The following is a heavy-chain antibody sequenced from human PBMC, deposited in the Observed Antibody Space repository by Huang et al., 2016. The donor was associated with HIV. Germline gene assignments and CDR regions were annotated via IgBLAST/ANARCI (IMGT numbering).Heavy chain of an antibody. D-gene: IGHD3-3*01. CDR2: VKRRGSV. V-gene: IGHV4-34*01. J-gene: IGHJ4*02. Sequence: QVRLEQWGPNLLKPSDTLSLKCAVYGDSFSDYFWTWFRQSPVKGLEGIGEVKRRGSVTHNPARRSRVSRSVDPSKYQIYLNLTAVSAADSAVYFCARPKMTAIPSDSSWSFFDFWGRGTPVTVSS. CDR1: GDSFSDYF. CDR3: ARPKMTAIPSDSSWSFFDF.